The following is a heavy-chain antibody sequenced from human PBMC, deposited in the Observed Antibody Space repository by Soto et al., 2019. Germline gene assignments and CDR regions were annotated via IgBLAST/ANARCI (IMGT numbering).Heavy chain of an antibody. CDR3: ARDGSQGVLWFGESNWFDP. Sequence: PSETLSLTCAVSGGSISSGGYSWSWIRQPPGKGLEWIGNIYYSGSTYYYPSLKSRVTISVDTSKNQFSLKLSSVTAADTAVYYFARDGSQGVLWFGESNWFDPWGQGTLVTVSS. CDR2: IYYSGST. V-gene: IGHV4-30-2*03. D-gene: IGHD3-10*01. CDR1: GGSISSGGYS. J-gene: IGHJ5*02.